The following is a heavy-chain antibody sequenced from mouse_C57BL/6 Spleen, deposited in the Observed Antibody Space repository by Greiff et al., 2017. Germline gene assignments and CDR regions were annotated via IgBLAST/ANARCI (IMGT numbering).Heavy chain of an antibody. CDR1: GYTFTSYW. V-gene: IGHV1-50*01. CDR3: ARSYDALYAMDY. CDR2: IDPSDSYT. D-gene: IGHD2-12*01. J-gene: IGHJ4*01. Sequence: QVQLQQPGAELVKPGASVKLSCKASGYTFTSYWMQWVKQRPGQGLEWIGEIDPSDSYTNYNQKFKGKATLTVDTSSGTAYMQLSSLTSEDSAVYDGARSYDALYAMDYWGQGTSVTVSS.